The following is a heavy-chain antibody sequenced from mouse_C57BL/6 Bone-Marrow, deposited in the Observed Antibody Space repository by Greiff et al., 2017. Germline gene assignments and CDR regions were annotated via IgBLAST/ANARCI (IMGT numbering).Heavy chain of an antibody. CDR3: ARYYYGSSYVFDV. D-gene: IGHD1-1*01. Sequence: EVKLMESGPGLVKPSQSLSLTCSVTGYSITSGYYWNWIRQFPGNKLEWMGYISYDGSNNYNPSLKNRISITRDTSKNQFFLKLNSVTTEDTATYYCARYYYGSSYVFDVWGTGTTVTVSS. CDR2: ISYDGSN. CDR1: GYSITSGYY. J-gene: IGHJ1*03. V-gene: IGHV3-6*01.